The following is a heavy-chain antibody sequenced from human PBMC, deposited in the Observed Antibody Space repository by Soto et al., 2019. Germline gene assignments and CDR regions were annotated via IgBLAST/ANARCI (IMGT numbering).Heavy chain of an antibody. CDR3: ASSYYDILTGPLDY. CDR2: IYYSGST. CDR1: GGSISRDY. V-gene: IGHV4-59*01. Sequence: PSATLSPTCTHSGGSISRDYWSWIRQPPGKGLEWIGYIYYSGSTNYNPSLKSRVTISVDTSKNQFSLKLSSVTAADTAVYYCASSYYDILTGPLDYWGQATLVT. J-gene: IGHJ4*02. D-gene: IGHD3-9*01.